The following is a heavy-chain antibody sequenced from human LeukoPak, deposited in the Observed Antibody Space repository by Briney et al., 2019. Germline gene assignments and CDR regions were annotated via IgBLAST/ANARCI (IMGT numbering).Heavy chain of an antibody. CDR1: GFTFSSYA. Sequence: GGSLRLSCAASGFTFSSYAMSWVRQAPGKGLEWVSAISGSGGSTYYADSVKGRFTISRDNSKNTLYLQMNSLRAEDTAVYYCAKGYYEHIWGSYRSDVFDMWGQGTMVTVSS. D-gene: IGHD3-16*02. V-gene: IGHV3-23*01. CDR3: AKGYYEHIWGSYRSDVFDM. J-gene: IGHJ3*02. CDR2: ISGSGGST.